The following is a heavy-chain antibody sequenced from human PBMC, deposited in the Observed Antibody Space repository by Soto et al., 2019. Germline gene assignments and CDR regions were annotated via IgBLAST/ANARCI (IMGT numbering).Heavy chain of an antibody. CDR3: AKAYFVWSSEQPYYFDY. CDR1: GFTFSNYD. D-gene: IGHD3-16*01. CDR2: ISGSGGRS. V-gene: IGHV3-23*01. J-gene: IGHJ4*02. Sequence: EVQLLDSGGGLVQPGGSLRLSCAASGFTFSNYDMTWGRQGPGKGLEWVSGISGSGGRSYYADSVKGRFTISRDNSKSTLYLQMNSLRAEDTAVYYCAKAYFVWSSEQPYYFDYWGQGTLVTVSS.